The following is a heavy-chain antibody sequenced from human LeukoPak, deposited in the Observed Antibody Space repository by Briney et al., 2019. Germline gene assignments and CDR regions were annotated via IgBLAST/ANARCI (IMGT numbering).Heavy chain of an antibody. CDR2: FIPILGIA. J-gene: IGHJ6*02. D-gene: IGHD6-19*01. V-gene: IGHV1-69*04. CDR1: GGTFSSYA. CDR3: ARVVAGSFASPYYYYGMDV. Sequence: ASVKVSCKASGGTFSSYAISWVRQAPGQGLEWMGRFIPILGIANYAQKFQGRVTITTDKSTSTAYMELSSLRSEDTAVYYCARVVAGSFASPYYYYGMDVWGQGTTVTVSS.